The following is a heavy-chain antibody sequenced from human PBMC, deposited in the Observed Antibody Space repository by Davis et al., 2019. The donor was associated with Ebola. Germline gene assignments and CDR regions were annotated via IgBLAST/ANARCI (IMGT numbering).Heavy chain of an antibody. J-gene: IGHJ5*02. D-gene: IGHD6-6*01. V-gene: IGHV4-34*01. CDR1: GGSFSGYY. CDR3: ARLDVNSSLTP. CDR2: ISDSEGT. Sequence: PGGSLRLSCAVYGGSFSGYYWSWIRQPPGKGLEWIGEISDSEGTNYNPSLKSRVTISVDTSRNQFSLKLSSVTAADTAVYYCARLDVNSSLTPWGQGTLVTVSS.